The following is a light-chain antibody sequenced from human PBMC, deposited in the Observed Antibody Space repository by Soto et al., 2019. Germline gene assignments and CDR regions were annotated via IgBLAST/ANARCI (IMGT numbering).Light chain of an antibody. Sequence: DIQLTQSPSFLSASVGDRVTITCRASQDISDYLAWYQQRPGKAPKLLIYAASTLQSGVPSRFSGSGSGTEFTLTISSLQPDDFATYYCQQYNSYSPVLTFGGGTKVDIK. CDR3: QQYNSYSPVLT. J-gene: IGKJ4*01. V-gene: IGKV1-9*01. CDR2: AAS. CDR1: QDISDY.